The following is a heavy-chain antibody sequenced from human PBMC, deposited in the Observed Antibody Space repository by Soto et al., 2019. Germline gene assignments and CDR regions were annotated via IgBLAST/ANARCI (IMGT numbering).Heavy chain of an antibody. CDR2: ISGGGDGT. CDR3: AKKGLGSLATYCSTGDCHYAFDI. J-gene: IGHJ3*02. Sequence: EVQLLESGGGLVQPGGSLRLSCAASGFTFGKYAMIWVRQAPGKGLEWVSTISGGGDGTYYADSVRGRFTISRENSRNTVYLQMNSLRAEDTAVYYCAKKGLGSLATYCSTGDCHYAFDIWGQGTMVTVSS. CDR1: GFTFGKYA. V-gene: IGHV3-23*01. D-gene: IGHD2-15*01.